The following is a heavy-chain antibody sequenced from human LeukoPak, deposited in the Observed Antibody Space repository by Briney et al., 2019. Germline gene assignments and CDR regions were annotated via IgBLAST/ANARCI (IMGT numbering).Heavy chain of an antibody. CDR1: GGSFSGYY. J-gene: IGHJ4*02. CDR3: ARGVPGYCSSTSCYPIDY. Sequence: PSETLSLTCAVYGGSFSGYYWSWTRQPPGKGLEWIGEINHSGSTNYNPSLKSRATISVDTSKSPFCHELSSVSAADTAVYYCARGVPGYCSSTSCYPIDYGGQGTLVTVSS. CDR2: INHSGST. D-gene: IGHD2-2*01. V-gene: IGHV4-34*01.